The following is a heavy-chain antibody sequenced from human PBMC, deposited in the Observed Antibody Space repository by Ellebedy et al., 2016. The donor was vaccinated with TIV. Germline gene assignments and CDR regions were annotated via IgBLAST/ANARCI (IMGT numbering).Heavy chain of an antibody. CDR1: GFSFRGYW. V-gene: IGHV3-7*01. CDR2: INQDATKT. Sequence: GGSLRLSCAASGFSFRGYWMTWVRQAPGKGLEWVANINQDATKTFYVDSVEGRFTISRDNAKNSLFLQMNSLGVEDTAVYYCATDGSYGDYLSPAHASVMWGQGTLVSVSS. CDR3: ATDGSYGDYLSPAHASVM. J-gene: IGHJ3*02. D-gene: IGHD4-17*01.